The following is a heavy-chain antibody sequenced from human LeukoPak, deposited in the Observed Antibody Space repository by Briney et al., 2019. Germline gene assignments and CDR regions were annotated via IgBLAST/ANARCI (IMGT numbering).Heavy chain of an antibody. CDR1: GGSFSGYY. CDR2: INHSGST. CDR3: ARDPQNRVEPFDY. J-gene: IGHJ4*02. Sequence: SETLSLTCAVYGGSFSGYYGSWLRQPPGKGLEWIGEINHSGSTNYNPSLKSRVTISVDTSRNQFSLKLSSVTAADTAVYYCARDPQNRVEPFDYWGQGTLVTVSS. V-gene: IGHV4-34*01.